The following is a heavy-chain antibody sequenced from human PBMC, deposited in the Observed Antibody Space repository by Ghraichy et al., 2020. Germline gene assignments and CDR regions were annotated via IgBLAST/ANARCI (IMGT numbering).Heavy chain of an antibody. Sequence: GGSLRLSCAASGFTVSSNYMRWVRQAPGKGLEWVSVIYSGGSTYYTDSAKGRFTITRDKSKNTLYLQMNSLRAEDTAVYYCAKDEGGLTDYWGQATLIVVS. CDR3: AKDEGGLTDY. CDR1: GFTVSSNY. J-gene: IGHJ4*02. D-gene: IGHD3/OR15-3a*01. CDR2: IYSGGST. V-gene: IGHV3-66*01.